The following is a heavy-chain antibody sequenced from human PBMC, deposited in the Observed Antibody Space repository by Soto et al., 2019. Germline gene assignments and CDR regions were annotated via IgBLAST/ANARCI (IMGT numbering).Heavy chain of an antibody. J-gene: IGHJ4*02. V-gene: IGHV3-23*01. CDR1: GFTFSSYA. CDR3: AKDDFPYYDRQGPFDY. D-gene: IGHD3-3*01. Sequence: PGGSLRLSCAASGFTFSSYAMSWVRQAPGKGLEWVSAISGSGGSTYYADSVKGRFTISRDNSKNTLYLQMNSLRAEDTAVYYCAKDDFPYYDRQGPFDYWGQGTLVTVSS. CDR2: ISGSGGST.